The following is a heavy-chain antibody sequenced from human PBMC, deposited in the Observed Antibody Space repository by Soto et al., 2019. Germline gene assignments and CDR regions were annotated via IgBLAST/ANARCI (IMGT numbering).Heavy chain of an antibody. CDR1: GFTFSGSA. V-gene: IGHV3-73*01. CDR2: IRSKANSYAT. D-gene: IGHD1-26*01. J-gene: IGHJ4*02. CDR3: TRGNWWELPTMDY. Sequence: GGSLRLSCEASGFTFSGSAMHWVRQASWKGLEWVGRIRSKANSYATAYAASVKGRFTISRDDSKNTAYLQMNSLKTEDTAVYYCTRGNWWELPTMDYWGQGTLVTVSS.